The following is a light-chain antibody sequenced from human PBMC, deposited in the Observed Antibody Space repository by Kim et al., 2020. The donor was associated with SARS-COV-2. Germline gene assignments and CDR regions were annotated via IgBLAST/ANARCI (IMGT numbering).Light chain of an antibody. Sequence: DIQMTQSPSSLSASVGDRVTITCRSSQYIINYLNWYQQTPGKAPKLLIYAASTLKSGVPSRFSGSGSGTDFTLTISSLQPEDFAIYYGQQSYHTPRTFGQGTKLE. V-gene: IGKV1-39*01. J-gene: IGKJ2*01. CDR2: AAS. CDR3: QQSYHTPRT. CDR1: QYIINY.